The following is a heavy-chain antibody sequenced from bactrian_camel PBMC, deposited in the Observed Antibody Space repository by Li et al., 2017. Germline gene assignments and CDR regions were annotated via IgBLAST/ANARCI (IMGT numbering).Heavy chain of an antibody. CDR3: AADSVGRCRARGWVERPSVAAYDY. Sequence: HVQLVESGGGLVQAGGSLRLSCGSSSGHTGRMYCMAWFRLAPGKERGGVVALASDGSTWYADSVKGRFTISKDDLKDTLYLQMNSLKPEDTAMYYCAADSVGRCRARGWVERPSVAAYDYWGQGTQVTVS. J-gene: IGHJ4*01. D-gene: IGHD5*01. V-gene: IGHV3S57*01. CDR2: LASDGST. CDR1: GHTGRMYC.